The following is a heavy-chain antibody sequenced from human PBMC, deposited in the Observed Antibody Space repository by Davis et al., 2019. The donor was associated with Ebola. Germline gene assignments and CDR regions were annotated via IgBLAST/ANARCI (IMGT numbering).Heavy chain of an antibody. D-gene: IGHD2-15*01. J-gene: IGHJ6*02. CDR2: ISGSGGST. V-gene: IGHV3-23*01. Sequence: PGGSLRLSCAASGFTFSSYAMSWVRQAPGKGLEWVSAISGSGGSTYYADSVKGRFTISRDNSKNTLYLQMNSLRAEDTAVYYCARGMRVVVAATPSGRYYYYYGMDVWGQGTTVTVSS. CDR3: ARGMRVVVAATPSGRYYYYYGMDV. CDR1: GFTFSSYA.